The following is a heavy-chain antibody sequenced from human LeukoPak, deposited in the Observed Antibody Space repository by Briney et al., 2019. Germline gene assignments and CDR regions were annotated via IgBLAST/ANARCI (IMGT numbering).Heavy chain of an antibody. CDR1: GFSFSSYG. CDR2: SNK. Sequence: PGGSLRLSCAASGFSFSSYGMHWVRQAPGKGLEWVAGSNKYYADSVKGRFTISRDNSKNTLYLQMNSLRAEDTAVYYCARDRGYSSFYFDSWGQGTLVTVSS. D-gene: IGHD6-13*01. V-gene: IGHV3-33*01. CDR3: ARDRGYSSFYFDS. J-gene: IGHJ4*02.